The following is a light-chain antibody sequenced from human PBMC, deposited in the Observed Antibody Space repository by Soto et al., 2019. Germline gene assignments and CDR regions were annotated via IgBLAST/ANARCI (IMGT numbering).Light chain of an antibody. Sequence: QSVLTQPPSASGTPGQRVTISCSGSSSNIGSNTVNWYQQLPGTAPKLLIYSNNQRPSGVPDRFSGSKSGNTASLTISGLQAEDEADYYCCSYAGSYTLYVFGSGTKLTVL. J-gene: IGLJ1*01. CDR2: SNN. CDR1: SSNIGSNT. CDR3: CSYAGSYTLYV. V-gene: IGLV1-44*01.